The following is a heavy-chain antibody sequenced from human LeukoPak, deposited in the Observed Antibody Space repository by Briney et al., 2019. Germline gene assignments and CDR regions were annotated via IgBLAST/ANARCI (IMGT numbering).Heavy chain of an antibody. CDR2: IYTSGST. V-gene: IGHV4-4*07. D-gene: IGHD2-15*01. Sequence: SETLPLTCTVSGGSISSYYWSWIRQPAGKGLEWIGRIYTSGSTNYNPSLKSRVTMSVDTSKNQFSLKLSSVTAADTAVYYCARSGYCSGGSCSRHMDVWGKGTTVTISS. J-gene: IGHJ6*03. CDR1: GGSISSYY. CDR3: ARSGYCSGGSCSRHMDV.